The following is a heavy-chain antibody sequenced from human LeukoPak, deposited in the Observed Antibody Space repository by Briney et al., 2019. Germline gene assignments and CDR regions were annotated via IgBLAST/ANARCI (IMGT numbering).Heavy chain of an antibody. J-gene: IGHJ4*02. CDR1: GFTFSSYS. CDR3: ARDLSIAAAGTEV. CDR2: ISTSGTTT. V-gene: IGHV3-48*01. D-gene: IGHD6-13*01. Sequence: PGGSLRLSCTASGFTFSSYSMNWVRQAPGEGLEWLSFISTSGTTTYYADSVKGRFTISRDNADNSLFLQMSSLRAEDTAVYYCARDLSIAAAGTEVWGQGTLVTVSS.